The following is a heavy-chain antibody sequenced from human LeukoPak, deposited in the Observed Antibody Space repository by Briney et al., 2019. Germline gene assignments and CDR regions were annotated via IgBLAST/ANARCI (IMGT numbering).Heavy chain of an antibody. J-gene: IGHJ4*02. V-gene: IGHV4-39*07. CDR1: GGSISSSSYY. CDR3: ARGIPGYGFGPTFDY. CDR2: IYYSGST. D-gene: IGHD5-18*01. Sequence: NTSQTLSLTCTVSGGSISSSSYYWGWIRQPPGKGLEWIGSIYYSGSTYYNPSLKSRVTISVDTSKNQFSLKLSSVTAADTAVYYCARGIPGYGFGPTFDYWGQGTLVTVSS.